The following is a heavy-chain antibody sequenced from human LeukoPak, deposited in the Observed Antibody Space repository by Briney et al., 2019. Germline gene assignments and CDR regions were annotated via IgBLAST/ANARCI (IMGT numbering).Heavy chain of an antibody. V-gene: IGHV4-34*01. CDR1: GDSFSGYY. CDR2: VNDRGTT. D-gene: IGHD2-15*01. J-gene: IGHJ4*02. CDR3: ATRRGGPYPYYFDH. Sequence: SETLSLTCAVYGDSFSGYYWSWIRQSPGTGLEWIGEVNDRGTTNYNPNLKSRVTISVVTSSNQFSRRLTSVTAADTAIYFCATRRGGPYPYYFDHWDQGALVTVSS.